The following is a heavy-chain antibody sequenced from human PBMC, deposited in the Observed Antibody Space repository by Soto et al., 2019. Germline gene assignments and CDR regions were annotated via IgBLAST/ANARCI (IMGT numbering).Heavy chain of an antibody. CDR1: GFTFSSFA. V-gene: IGHV3-23*01. J-gene: IGHJ4*02. Sequence: EVQLLESGGGLVQPGGSLRLSCAASGFTFSSFAMTWVRQAPGKGREWVPGMGGSGGSTYYADSVKGRFTISRDNSRNTVDLQMNSLRVEDTAVYYCAKDRTSSVYCSGGNCYGDYWGQGTLVTVSS. CDR3: AKDRTSSVYCSGGNCYGDY. CDR2: MGGSGGST. D-gene: IGHD2-15*01.